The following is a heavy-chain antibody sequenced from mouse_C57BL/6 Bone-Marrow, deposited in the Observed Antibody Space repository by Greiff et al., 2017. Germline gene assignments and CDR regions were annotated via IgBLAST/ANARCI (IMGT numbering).Heavy chain of an antibody. CDR3: ARSGPLGRSFDY. CDR2: IYPTSGRT. D-gene: IGHD4-1*01. J-gene: IGHJ2*01. Sequence: QVQLQQPGAELVKPGASVQMSCKASGYTFTSSWITWVKQRPGQGLEWIGDIYPTSGRTNYNEKFKSKAILTVDTYSNTAYMQLSSLTSEDSAVFYCARSGPLGRSFDYWGQGTTLTVSS. V-gene: IGHV1-55*01. CDR1: GYTFTSSW.